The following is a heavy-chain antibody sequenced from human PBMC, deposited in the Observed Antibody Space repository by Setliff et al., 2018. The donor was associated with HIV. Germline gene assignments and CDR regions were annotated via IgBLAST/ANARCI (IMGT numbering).Heavy chain of an antibody. CDR1: GGSFSDCY. D-gene: IGHD6-13*01. CDR2: INYSGST. Sequence: SETLSLTCVVYGGSFSDCYWTWIRQPPEKGLEWIGKINYSGSTDYNSSLRSRVTISVDTSKNQISLKLTSVTAADTAVYYCAGGEVRSRYVSSRAPFYHYYYYMDVWGKGTTVTVSS. J-gene: IGHJ6*03. CDR3: AGGEVRSRYVSSRAPFYHYYYYMDV. V-gene: IGHV4-34*01.